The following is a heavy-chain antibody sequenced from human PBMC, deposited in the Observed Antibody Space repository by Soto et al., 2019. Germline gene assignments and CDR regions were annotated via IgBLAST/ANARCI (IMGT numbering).Heavy chain of an antibody. CDR1: GFTFSSYS. D-gene: IGHD2-15*01. Sequence: EVQLVESGGGLVKPEGSLRLSCAASGFTFSSYSMNWVRQAPGKGLEWVSSISSSSSYIYYADSVKGRFTISRDNAKNSLYLQMNSLRAEDTAVYYCARDSVTLNAFDIWGQGTMVTVSS. CDR2: ISSSSSYI. J-gene: IGHJ3*02. CDR3: ARDSVTLNAFDI. V-gene: IGHV3-21*01.